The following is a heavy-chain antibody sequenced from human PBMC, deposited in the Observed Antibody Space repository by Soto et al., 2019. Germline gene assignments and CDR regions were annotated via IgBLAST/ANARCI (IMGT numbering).Heavy chain of an antibody. D-gene: IGHD3-10*01. CDR2: MNPNSGNT. J-gene: IGHJ6*03. CDR3: ARGSYGSGSYYMGWGYYYYYMDV. V-gene: IGHV1-8*01. CDR1: GYTFTSYD. Sequence: ASVKVSCKASGYTFTSYDINWVRQATGQGLEWMGWMNPNSGNTGYAQKFQGRVPMTRNTSISTAYMELSSLRSEDTAVYYCARGSYGSGSYYMGWGYYYYYMDVWGKGTTVTVSS.